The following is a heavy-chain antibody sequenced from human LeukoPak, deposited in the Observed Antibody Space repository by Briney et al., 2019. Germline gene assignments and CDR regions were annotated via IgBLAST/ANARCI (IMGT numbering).Heavy chain of an antibody. CDR1: GFTFSSYG. CDR2: ISYDGSNK. Sequence: HPGGSLRLSCAASGFTFSSYGMHWVRQAPGKGLEWVAVISYDGSNKYYADSVKGRFTISRDNSKNTLYLQMNSLRAEDTAVYYCAKQGVRGYDHTIDYWGQGTLVTVSS. V-gene: IGHV3-30*18. J-gene: IGHJ4*02. D-gene: IGHD5-12*01. CDR3: AKQGVRGYDHTIDY.